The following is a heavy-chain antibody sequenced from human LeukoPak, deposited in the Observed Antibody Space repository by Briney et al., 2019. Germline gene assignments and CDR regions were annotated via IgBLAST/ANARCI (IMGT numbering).Heavy chain of an antibody. CDR1: GFTFSDHY. D-gene: IGHD1-26*01. V-gene: IGHV3-72*01. J-gene: IGHJ4*02. CDR2: TRKKTNSYTT. Sequence: GGSLRLSCAASGFTFSDHYMDWVRQAPGKGLEWVGHTRKKTNSYTTEYAASVKGRFTISRDDSKNSLYLQMNSLKAEDTAVYYCTRVVLVGTTYSYFDYWGQGTLVTVSS. CDR3: TRVVLVGTTYSYFDY.